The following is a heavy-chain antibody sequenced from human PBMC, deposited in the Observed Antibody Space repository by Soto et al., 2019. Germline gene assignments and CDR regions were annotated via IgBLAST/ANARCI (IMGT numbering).Heavy chain of an antibody. CDR2: ISRTGDSA. CDR1: GFRFSDYD. Sequence: EVHLLESGGALVQPGGSLTLSCAASGFRFSDYDMSWVRQAPGKGLEWVSSISRTGDSAYYAASVKGRLAISRDSSKNSLSLQMHSLRVEDTAVYYCAKGPDGSGYYHNWFDSWGQGTLITVSS. D-gene: IGHD3-22*01. CDR3: AKGPDGSGYYHNWFDS. V-gene: IGHV3-23*01. J-gene: IGHJ5*01.